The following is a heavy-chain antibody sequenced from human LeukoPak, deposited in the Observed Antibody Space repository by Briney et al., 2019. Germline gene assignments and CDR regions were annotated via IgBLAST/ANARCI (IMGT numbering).Heavy chain of an antibody. CDR2: ISSSSSTI. CDR1: GFTFSSYS. J-gene: IGHJ3*02. CDR3: ARDTPPWGWGRDAFDI. Sequence: PGGSLRLSCAASGFTFSSYSMNWVRQAPGKGLEWVSYISSSSSTIYYADSVKGRFTISRDNAKNSLYLQMNSLRAEDTAVYYCARDTPPWGWGRDAFDIWGQGTMVTVSS. D-gene: IGHD5-24*01. V-gene: IGHV3-48*04.